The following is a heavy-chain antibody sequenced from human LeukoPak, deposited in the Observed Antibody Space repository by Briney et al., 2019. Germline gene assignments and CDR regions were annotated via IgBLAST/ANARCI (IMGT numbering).Heavy chain of an antibody. D-gene: IGHD4-17*01. CDR1: GDSVSSNSAA. CDR2: TYYRSKWYN. CDR3: ARGRVTTIANYYYYYIDV. V-gene: IGHV6-1*01. Sequence: SQTLSLTCAISGDSVSSNSAAWTWIRQSPSRGLEWLGRTYYRSKWYNDYAVSVQSRITINPDTSKNQFSLQLNSVTPEDTAVYYRARGRVTTIANYYYYYIDVWGKGTTVTVSS. J-gene: IGHJ6*03.